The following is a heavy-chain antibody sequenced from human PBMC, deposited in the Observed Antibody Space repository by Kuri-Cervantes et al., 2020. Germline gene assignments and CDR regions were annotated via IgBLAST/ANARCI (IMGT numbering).Heavy chain of an antibody. CDR2: MNPNSGNT. CDR3: ARGHFWYYDSSGYLAGHYYYYMDV. V-gene: IGHV1-8*02. CDR1: GYTFTSYD. J-gene: IGHJ6*03. D-gene: IGHD3-22*01. Sequence: ALVKVSCKASGYTFTSYDINWVRQAAGQGLEWMGWMNPNSGNTGYAQKFQGRVTMTRSTSISTAYMELSSLRSEDTAVYYCARGHFWYYDSSGYLAGHYYYYMDVWGKGTTVTVSS.